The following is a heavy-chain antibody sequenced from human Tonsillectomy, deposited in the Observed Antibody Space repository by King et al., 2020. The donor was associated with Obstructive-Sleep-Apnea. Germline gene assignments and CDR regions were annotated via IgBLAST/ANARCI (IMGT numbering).Heavy chain of an antibody. J-gene: IGHJ6*02. V-gene: IGHV5-51*01. CDR1: GYSFTSYW. CDR3: AREVTTITMGYSYYGMDV. Sequence: VQLVESGAEVKKPGESLKISCKGSGYSFTSYWIGWVRQMPGKGLEWRGIIYPGDSDTRYSPSFQGQVTISSDKSISTAYLQWSSLKASDTAMYYCAREVTTITMGYSYYGMDVWGQGPTVTVSS. CDR2: IYPGDSDT. D-gene: IGHD5-12*01.